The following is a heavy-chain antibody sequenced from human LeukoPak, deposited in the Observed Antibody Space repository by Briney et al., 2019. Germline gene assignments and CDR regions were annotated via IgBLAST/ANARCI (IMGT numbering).Heavy chain of an antibody. CDR1: GFTFSSYA. J-gene: IGHJ4*02. D-gene: IGHD1-26*01. CDR3: AKDPDSGSSTSGFDY. CDR2: ISGSGGST. V-gene: IGHV3-23*01. Sequence: GGSLRLSCAASGFTFSSYAMSWVRQAPGKGPEWVSAISGSGGSTYYADSVKGRFTISRDNSKNTLYLQMNSLRAEDTAVYYCAKDPDSGSSTSGFDYWGQGTLVTVSS.